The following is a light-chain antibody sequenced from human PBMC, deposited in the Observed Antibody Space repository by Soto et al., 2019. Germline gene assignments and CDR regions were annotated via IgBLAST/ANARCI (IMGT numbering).Light chain of an antibody. CDR1: TGAVTSGHY. CDR2: DTN. J-gene: IGLJ2*01. Sequence: QAVVTQAPSLTVSPGGTVTLTCGSSTGAVTSGHYPYWFQQKPGQAPRTLIYDTNNRQSWTPARFSGSLLGGKAALTLSGAQAEDEAEYYCLLCYSGAVVFGGGTKLTVL. V-gene: IGLV7-46*01. CDR3: LLCYSGAVV.